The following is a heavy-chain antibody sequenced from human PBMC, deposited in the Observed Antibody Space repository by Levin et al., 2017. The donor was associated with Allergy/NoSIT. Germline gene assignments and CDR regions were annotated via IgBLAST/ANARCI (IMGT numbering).Heavy chain of an antibody. Sequence: GGSLRLSCAASGFTFSSYAMSWVRQAPGKGLEWVSAISGSGGSTYYADSVKGRFTISRDNSKNTLYLQMNSLRAEDTAVYYCAKAELTGPDYGDYVVLASGYYYYMDVWGKGTTVTVSS. CDR3: AKAELTGPDYGDYVVLASGYYYYMDV. CDR1: GFTFSSYA. J-gene: IGHJ6*03. V-gene: IGHV3-23*01. D-gene: IGHD4-17*01. CDR2: ISGSGGST.